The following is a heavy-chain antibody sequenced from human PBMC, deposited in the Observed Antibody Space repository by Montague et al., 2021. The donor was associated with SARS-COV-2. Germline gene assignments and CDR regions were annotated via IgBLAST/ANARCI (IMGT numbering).Heavy chain of an antibody. D-gene: IGHD3-10*01. J-gene: IGHJ6*02. CDR3: ATLARGLFDHGMDD. CDR1: GFTFSRHE. CDR2: ITSDGGII. Sequence: SLSLSCAASGFTFSRHEVNWVRQAPGKGLAWVSYITSDGGIIYYADFVEGRFTISRDNAKNSLYLHMNSLRVGDTAVYYCATLARGLFDHGMDDWGQGTTVTVSS. V-gene: IGHV3-48*03.